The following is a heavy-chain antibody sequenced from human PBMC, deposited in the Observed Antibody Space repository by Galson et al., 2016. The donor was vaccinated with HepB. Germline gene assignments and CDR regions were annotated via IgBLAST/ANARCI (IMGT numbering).Heavy chain of an antibody. V-gene: IGHV6-1*01. CDR3: ATARPGVAAVWSAFDI. CDR1: GDSVSSDSAA. Sequence: CAISGDSVSSDSAAWNWIRQSPSRGLEWLGRTFYRSKWYTEYAVSVKSRITINPDTSKNQFSLQLNSVTPEDTAIYYCATARPGVAAVWSAFDIWGQGTMVTVSS. CDR2: TFYRSKWYT. D-gene: IGHD6-13*01. J-gene: IGHJ3*02.